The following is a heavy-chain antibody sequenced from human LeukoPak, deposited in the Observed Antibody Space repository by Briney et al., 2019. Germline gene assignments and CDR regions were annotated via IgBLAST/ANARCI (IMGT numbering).Heavy chain of an antibody. J-gene: IGHJ6*02. V-gene: IGHV3-23*01. CDR3: AKAPPAATNYYYGMDV. Sequence: GGSLRLSCAASGFTFNNYAMTWVRQAPGKGLEWVSAVSGRGDATYYADSVKGRFTISRDDSKNTLYLQMNSLRAEDTAVYHCAKAPPAATNYYYGMDVWGQGTTVTVSS. D-gene: IGHD2-15*01. CDR1: GFTFNNYA. CDR2: VSGRGDAT.